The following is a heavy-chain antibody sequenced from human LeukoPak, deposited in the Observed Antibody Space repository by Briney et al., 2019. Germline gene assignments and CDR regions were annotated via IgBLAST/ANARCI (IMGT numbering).Heavy chain of an antibody. CDR2: IYYSGST. V-gene: IGHV4-59*01. J-gene: IGHJ5*02. CDR3: ARAYSSSWYWNWFDP. D-gene: IGHD6-13*01. CDR1: GGSISSYY. Sequence: SETLSLTCTVSGGSISSYYWNWIRQPAGKGLEWIGYIYYSGSTNYNPSLKSRVTISVDTSKNQFSLKLSSVTAADTAVYYCARAYSSSWYWNWFDPWGQGTLVTVSS.